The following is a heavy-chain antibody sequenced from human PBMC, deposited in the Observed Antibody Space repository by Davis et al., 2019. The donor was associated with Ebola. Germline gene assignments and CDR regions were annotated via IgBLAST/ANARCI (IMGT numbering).Heavy chain of an antibody. J-gene: IGHJ5*02. V-gene: IGHV1-3*01. D-gene: IGHD6-13*01. CDR2: INAGNGVT. Sequence: AASVKVSCKASGYTFTSYAMHWVRQAPGQRLEWMGWINAGNGVTKYSQKFQDRVTITRDTSANTAYMQLSSLRSEDTAVYYCARVDPNSSSWYVGWFDPWGQGTLVTVSS. CDR1: GYTFTSYA. CDR3: ARVDPNSSSWYVGWFDP.